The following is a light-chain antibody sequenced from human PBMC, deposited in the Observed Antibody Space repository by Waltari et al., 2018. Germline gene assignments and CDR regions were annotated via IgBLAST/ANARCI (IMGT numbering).Light chain of an antibody. CDR1: QSVSSY. Sequence: EIVLTQSPTTLSLSPGERATLSCRASQSVSSYLVWYQQKPGQAPKFLIYDASNRATGVPARFSGSGSGTDFTITINSLEPEDFAVYYCQQRSNWPITFGQGTRLEIK. CDR2: DAS. CDR3: QQRSNWPIT. V-gene: IGKV3-11*01. J-gene: IGKJ5*01.